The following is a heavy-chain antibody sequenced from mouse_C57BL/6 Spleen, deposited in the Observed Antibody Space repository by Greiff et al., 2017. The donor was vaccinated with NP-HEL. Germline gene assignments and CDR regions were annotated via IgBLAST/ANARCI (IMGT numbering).Heavy chain of an antibody. CDR1: GYAFSSSW. J-gene: IGHJ2*01. CDR2: IYPGDGDT. V-gene: IGHV1-82*01. CDR3: AREGVYYYGSYFDY. Sequence: VQLQQSGPELVKPGASVKISRKASGYAFSSSWMNWVKQRPGKGLEWIGRIYPGDGDTNYNGKFKGKATLTADKSSSTAYMQLSSLTSEDSAVYFCAREGVYYYGSYFDYWGQGTTLTVSS. D-gene: IGHD1-1*01.